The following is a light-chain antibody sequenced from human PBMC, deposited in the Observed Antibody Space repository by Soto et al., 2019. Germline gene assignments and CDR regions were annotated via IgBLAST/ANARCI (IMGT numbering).Light chain of an antibody. CDR1: QGLVYSDGNTF. CDR2: QVS. Sequence: DVVMTQSPLSLSVTLRQPASISCRSSQGLVYSDGNTFLNWFHQRPGQPPRRLIYQVSNRDSGVPASFSGSGSGPDYTLTISGVEAEDVVIYYCVQGTHWPWTFGQGPKVDIK. J-gene: IGKJ1*01. V-gene: IGKV2-30*01. CDR3: VQGTHWPWT.